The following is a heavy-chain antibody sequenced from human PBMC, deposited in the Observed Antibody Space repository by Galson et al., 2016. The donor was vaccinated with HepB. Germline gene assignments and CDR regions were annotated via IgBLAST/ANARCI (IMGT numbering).Heavy chain of an antibody. CDR2: TFFRSQWFN. CDR1: GDSVSSNNGA. V-gene: IGHV6-1*01. CDR3: AREDQLLVGGLHFDV. D-gene: IGHD2-2*01. Sequence: CAISGDSVSSNNGAWNWIRQSPSRGLEWLGRTFFRSQWFNEYAESVKARITITPDTSKNQFSLQLNSVTFEDTAMYYCAREDQLLVGGLHFDVWGQGTLVTVAS. J-gene: IGHJ4*02.